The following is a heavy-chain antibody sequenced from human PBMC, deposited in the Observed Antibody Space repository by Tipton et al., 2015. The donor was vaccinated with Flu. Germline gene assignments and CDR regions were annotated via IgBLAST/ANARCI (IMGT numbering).Heavy chain of an antibody. CDR3: ASWPAVGPDGDPHTWFDS. CDR2: ISYYEGT. Sequence: TLSLTCTVSGASVKSKSYYWSWIRQSPTKGLEWLGYISYYEGTNYDPSVGSRATISVDTSKNQFSLRLHSVTATDTAVYFCASWPAVGPDGDPHTWFDSWGQGTLVTVSS. V-gene: IGHV4-61*01. J-gene: IGHJ5*01. D-gene: IGHD4-23*01. CDR1: GASVKSKSYY.